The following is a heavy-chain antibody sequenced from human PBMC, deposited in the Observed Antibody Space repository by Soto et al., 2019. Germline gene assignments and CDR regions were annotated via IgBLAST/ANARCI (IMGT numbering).Heavy chain of an antibody. J-gene: IGHJ5*02. CDR2: INHSGST. D-gene: IGHD3-10*01. CDR1: GGSFSGYY. V-gene: IGHV4-34*01. Sequence: TLSLTCAVYGGSFSGYYWSWIRQPPGKGLEWIGEINHSGSTNYNPSLKSRVTISVDTSKNQFSLKLSSVTAADTAVYYCARLSSGKFDPWGQGTLVTVSS. CDR3: ARLSSGKFDP.